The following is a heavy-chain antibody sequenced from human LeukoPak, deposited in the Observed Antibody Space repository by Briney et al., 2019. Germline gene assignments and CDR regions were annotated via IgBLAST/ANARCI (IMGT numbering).Heavy chain of an antibody. CDR3: ARDFDGPRASDY. CDR1: GGSYSGYY. CDR2: INHSGST. Sequence: SETLSLTCAVYGGSYSGYYWSWIRQPPGKGLEWIGEINHSGSTNYNPSLKSRVTISVDASKNQFSLKLSSVTAADTAVYYCARDFDGPRASDYWGQGISVTVSS. V-gene: IGHV4-34*01. J-gene: IGHJ4*02. D-gene: IGHD4-17*01.